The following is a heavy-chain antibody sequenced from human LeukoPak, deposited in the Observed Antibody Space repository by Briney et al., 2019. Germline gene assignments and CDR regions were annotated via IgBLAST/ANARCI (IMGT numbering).Heavy chain of an antibody. CDR2: IYYSGST. CDR3: ARQTTVTTSYYYYGMDV. J-gene: IGHJ6*02. CDR1: GVSISSGDYY. D-gene: IGHD4-11*01. V-gene: IGHV4-30-4*01. Sequence: SETLSLTCTVSGVSISSGDYYWSWIRQPPGKGLEWIGYIYYSGSTYYNPSLKSRVTISVDTSKNQFSLKLSSVTAADTAVYYCARQTTVTTSYYYYGMDVWGQGTTVTVSS.